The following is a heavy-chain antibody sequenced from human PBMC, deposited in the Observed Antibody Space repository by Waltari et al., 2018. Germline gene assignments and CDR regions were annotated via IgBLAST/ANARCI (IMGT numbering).Heavy chain of an antibody. CDR1: GFTFSRYA. Sequence: EVQLLESGGGLVQPGGSLRLSCAASGFTFSRYALSWVRQAPGKGLEWVSAISGSGGSTYYADSVKGRFTISRDNSKNTLYLQMNSLRAEDTAVYYCAKVPSGTVTSVDYWGQGTLVTVSS. CDR2: ISGSGGST. CDR3: AKVPSGTVTSVDY. J-gene: IGHJ4*02. V-gene: IGHV3-23*01. D-gene: IGHD4-17*01.